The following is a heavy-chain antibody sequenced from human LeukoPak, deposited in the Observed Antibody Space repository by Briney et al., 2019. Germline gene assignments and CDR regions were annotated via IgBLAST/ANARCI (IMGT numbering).Heavy chain of an antibody. D-gene: IGHD6-13*01. CDR1: GDSVPSNNGA. CDR2: TYYRSKWYD. Sequence: SQTLSLTCAISGDSVPSNNGAWNWLRQSPSRGLEWLGRTYYRSKWYDDYAGSVKGRISISPDTSKNQFSLQLYSVTPEDTAVYYCARDVGTSSWYTFDYWGQGTLVTVSS. J-gene: IGHJ4*02. CDR3: ARDVGTSSWYTFDY. V-gene: IGHV6-1*01.